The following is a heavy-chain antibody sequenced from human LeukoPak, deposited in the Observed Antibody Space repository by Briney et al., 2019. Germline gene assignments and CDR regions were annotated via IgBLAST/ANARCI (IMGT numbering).Heavy chain of an antibody. CDR1: GGSISSSTYY. D-gene: IGHD3-10*01. CDR3: ARRRITLLRGVLGSFDS. CDR2: INHSGST. Sequence: SETLSLTCSVSGGSISSSTYYWGWIRQPPGKGLEWIGEINHSGSTNYNPSLKSRVTISVDTSKNQFSLRLSSVTAADTAVYYCARRRITLLRGVLGSFDSWGQGTPVTVSS. V-gene: IGHV4-39*07. J-gene: IGHJ4*02.